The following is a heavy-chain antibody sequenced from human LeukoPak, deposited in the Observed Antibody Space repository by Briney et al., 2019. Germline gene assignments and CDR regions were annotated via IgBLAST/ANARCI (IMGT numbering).Heavy chain of an antibody. CDR1: GFTFSGYG. Sequence: LPGRSLRLSCAASGFTFSGYGIHWVRQAPGKGLEWVAFLSYDGSNKFYADSVKGRFTISRDNSENTLHLQRNSLKDEDTAVYYCARGLYKNGWYYFDYWGQGTLVTVSS. D-gene: IGHD6-19*01. J-gene: IGHJ4*02. CDR3: ARGLYKNGWYYFDY. CDR2: LSYDGSNK. V-gene: IGHV3-33*01.